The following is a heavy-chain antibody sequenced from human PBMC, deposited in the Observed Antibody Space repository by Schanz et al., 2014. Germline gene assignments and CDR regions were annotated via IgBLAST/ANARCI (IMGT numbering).Heavy chain of an antibody. D-gene: IGHD4-17*01. CDR2: INQDGSQK. Sequence: EVQLVESGGGLVQPGGSLRLSCATSRLTFGNYWMSWVRQAPGKGLEWVANINQDGSQKYYVGSVKGRFTISRDNAKNSLFLQMNSLRADDTAVYYCARDMLRRYGALEIWGQGTLVTVSP. J-gene: IGHJ4*02. CDR3: ARDMLRRYGALEI. CDR1: RLTFGNYW. V-gene: IGHV3-7*01.